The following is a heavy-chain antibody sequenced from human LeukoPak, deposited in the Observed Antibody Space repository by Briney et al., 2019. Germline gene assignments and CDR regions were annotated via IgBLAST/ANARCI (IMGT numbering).Heavy chain of an antibody. CDR2: IYYSGRT. CDR1: SGSISGFH. Sequence: NPSETLSLTFSVYSGSISGFHWSWIRQPPAKGLEWIGPIYYSGRTYYNISVKSRVTISTDTSTSPFSLKVRCLTAADTAVYYCARGKGPLDYWGQGTLVTVSS. V-gene: IGHV4-59*01. J-gene: IGHJ4*02. CDR3: ARGKGPLDY.